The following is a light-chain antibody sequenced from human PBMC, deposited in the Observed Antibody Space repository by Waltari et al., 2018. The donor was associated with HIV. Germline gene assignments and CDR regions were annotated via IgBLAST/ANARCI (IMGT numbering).Light chain of an antibody. J-gene: IGKJ4*01. Sequence: EIVMTQSPATLSVSPGERATLSCRASQSVSSYLVWYQQKPGQAPRLLIYGASTRATGIPAMFSGSGSGTEFTLTISSLQSEDFAVYSCQQYNSWPLTFGGGTKVEIK. CDR1: QSVSSY. CDR3: QQYNSWPLT. V-gene: IGKV3-15*01. CDR2: GAS.